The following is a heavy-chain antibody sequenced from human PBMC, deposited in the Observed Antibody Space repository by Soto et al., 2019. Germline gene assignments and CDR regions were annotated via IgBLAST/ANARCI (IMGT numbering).Heavy chain of an antibody. CDR3: AKDLYYDSSGYYSGTGYYYGMDV. J-gene: IGHJ6*02. V-gene: IGHV3-30*04. Sequence: GGSLRPSCVSSGVPFGRFSIHCVRQAPGKGLEGVAVISYDGSNKYYADSVKGRFTISRDNSKNTLYLQMNSLRAEDTAVYYCAKDLYYDSSGYYSGTGYYYGMDVWGQGTTVTV. CDR2: ISYDGSNK. D-gene: IGHD3-22*01. CDR1: GVPFGRFS.